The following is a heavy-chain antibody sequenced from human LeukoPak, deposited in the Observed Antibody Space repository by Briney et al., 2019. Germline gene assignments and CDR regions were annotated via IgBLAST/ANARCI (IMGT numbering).Heavy chain of an antibody. V-gene: IGHV4-39*01. CDR2: IYYSGST. J-gene: IGHJ4*02. Sequence: PSETLSLTCTVSGGSISSSSYYWGWIRQPPGKGLEWIGSIYYSGSTYYNPSLKSRVTISVDTSKNQFSLKLSSVTAADTAVYYCARTQKTWYSSSSNFGFDYWGQGTLVTVSS. D-gene: IGHD6-13*01. CDR1: GGSISSSSYY. CDR3: ARTQKTWYSSSSNFGFDY.